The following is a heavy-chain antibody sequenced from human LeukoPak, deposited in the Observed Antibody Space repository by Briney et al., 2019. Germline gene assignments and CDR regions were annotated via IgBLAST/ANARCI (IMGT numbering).Heavy chain of an antibody. V-gene: IGHV1-3*01. Sequence: ASVKVSCKASGYTFTSYAMHWVRQAPGQKLEWMGWINAGNGNTKYSQKFQGRVTITRDTSASTAYMELSSLRSEDTAVYYCAREGEDSSGYCFDYWGQGTLVTVSS. J-gene: IGHJ4*02. D-gene: IGHD3-22*01. CDR1: GYTFTSYA. CDR2: INAGNGNT. CDR3: AREGEDSSGYCFDY.